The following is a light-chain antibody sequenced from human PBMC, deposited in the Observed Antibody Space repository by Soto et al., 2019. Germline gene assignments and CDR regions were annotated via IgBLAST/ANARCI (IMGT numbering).Light chain of an antibody. CDR2: AAS. CDR1: QSITSW. J-gene: IGKJ2*01. Sequence: DIQMTQSPSTLSASVGDRVTITCRASQSITSWLNWYQQKPGKAPKLLIYAASRLQSGVPSRFSGSGSGTDFTLTISSLQPEDFATYYCQQSYSTPYTFGQGTKVDIK. CDR3: QQSYSTPYT. V-gene: IGKV1-39*01.